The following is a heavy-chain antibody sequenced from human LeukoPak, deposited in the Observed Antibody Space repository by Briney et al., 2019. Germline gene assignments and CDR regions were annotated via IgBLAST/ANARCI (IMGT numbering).Heavy chain of an antibody. D-gene: IGHD5-18*01. V-gene: IGHV4-59*01. J-gene: IGHJ6*02. CDR2: IYYSGST. Sequence: SETLSLTCTVSGGSISSYYWSWIRQPPGKGLEWIGYIYYSGSTNYNPSLKSRVTISVDTSRNQFSLKLSSVTAADTAVYYCARNKYSYAPYYYYGMDVWGQGTTVTVSS. CDR3: ARNKYSYAPYYYYGMDV. CDR1: GGSISSYY.